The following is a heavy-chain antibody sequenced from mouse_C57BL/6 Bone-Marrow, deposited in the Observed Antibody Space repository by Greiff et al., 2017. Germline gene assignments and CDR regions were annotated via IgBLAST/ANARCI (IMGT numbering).Heavy chain of an antibody. Sequence: VQLQQSGAELVRPGASVKLSCTASGFNFKDDYMPWVKQRPDQGLEWIGSIDPENGDTEYASKVQGQATITADTATNTAYLQLSSLTSEDTAVYYCTCYYGSSYDCDLDFWGQGTSVTVSS. J-gene: IGHJ4*01. D-gene: IGHD1-1*01. V-gene: IGHV14-4*01. CDR3: TCYYGSSYDCDLDF. CDR1: GFNFKDDY. CDR2: IDPENGDT.